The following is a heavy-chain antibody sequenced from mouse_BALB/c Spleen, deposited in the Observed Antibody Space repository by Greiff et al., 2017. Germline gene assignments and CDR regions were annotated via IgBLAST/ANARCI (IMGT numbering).Heavy chain of an antibody. V-gene: IGHV1-7*01. D-gene: IGHD1-2*01. CDR2: INPSTGYT. CDR1: GYTFTSYW. Sequence: QVQLQQSGAELAKPGASVKMSCKASGYTFTSYWMHWVKQRPGQGLEWIGYINPSTGYTEYNQKFKDKATLTADKSSSTAYMQLSSLTSEDSAVYYCARSGGYDGGWFAYWGQGTTLTVSS. CDR3: ARSGGYDGGWFAY. J-gene: IGHJ2*01.